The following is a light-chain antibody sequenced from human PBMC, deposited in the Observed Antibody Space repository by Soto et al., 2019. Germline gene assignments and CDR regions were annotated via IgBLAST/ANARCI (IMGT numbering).Light chain of an antibody. CDR3: AAGDDSLNGYV. V-gene: IGLV1-44*01. CDR1: SSNIGSTT. CDR2: SNN. J-gene: IGLJ1*01. Sequence: QSVLAQPPSASGTPGQRVTISCSGSSSNIGSTTVNWYQQLPGAAPKLLIYSNNQRPSGVPDRFSGSKSDTSASLAISGLQAEDEADYYCAAGDDSLNGYVFGCGTKLTVL.